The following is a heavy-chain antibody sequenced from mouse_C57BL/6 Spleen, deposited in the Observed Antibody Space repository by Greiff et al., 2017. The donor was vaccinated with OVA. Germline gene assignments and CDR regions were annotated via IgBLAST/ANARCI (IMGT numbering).Heavy chain of an antibody. CDR1: GYTFTSYG. CDR2: IYPRSGNT. V-gene: IGHV1-81*01. D-gene: IGHD6-1*01. CDR3: ARRQVGSAMDY. Sequence: VQVVESGAELARPGASVKLSCKASGYTFTSYGISWVKQRTGQGLEWIGEIYPRSGNTYYNEKFKGKATLTADKSSSTAYMELRSLTSEDSAVYFCARRQVGSAMDYWGQGTSVTVSS. J-gene: IGHJ4*01.